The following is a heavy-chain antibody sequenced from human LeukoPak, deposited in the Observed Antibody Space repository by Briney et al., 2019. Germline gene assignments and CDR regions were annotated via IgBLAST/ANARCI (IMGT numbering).Heavy chain of an antibody. D-gene: IGHD6-13*01. J-gene: IGHJ6*03. V-gene: IGHV4-39*07. CDR2: IYYSGST. Sequence: KPSETLSLTCTVSGGSISSSSYYWGWIRQPPGKGLEWIGSIYYSGSTYYNPSLKSRVTISVDTSKNQFSLKLSSVTAADTAVYYCARSAAGTGYYYYMDVWGKGTTVTVSS. CDR1: GGSISSSSYY. CDR3: ARSAAGTGYYYYMDV.